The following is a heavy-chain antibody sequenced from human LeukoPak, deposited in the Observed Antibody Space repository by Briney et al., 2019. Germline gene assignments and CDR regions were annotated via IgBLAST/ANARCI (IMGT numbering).Heavy chain of an antibody. V-gene: IGHV3-33*06. Sequence: PGGSLRLSCVASGFTFSTAWMHWVRLAPGKGLEWVAVIWYDGSNKYYADSAKGRFTISRDNSKNTLYLQMNSLRAEDTAVYYCAKTKNDYSNSDYFDYWGQGTLVTVSS. CDR3: AKTKNDYSNSDYFDY. D-gene: IGHD4-11*01. CDR1: GFTFSTAW. J-gene: IGHJ4*02. CDR2: IWYDGSNK.